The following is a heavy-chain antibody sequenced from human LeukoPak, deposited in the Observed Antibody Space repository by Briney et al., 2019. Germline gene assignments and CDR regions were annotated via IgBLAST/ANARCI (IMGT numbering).Heavy chain of an antibody. Sequence: GASVKVSCKAPGYTFTDYYIHWVRQAPGQGLEWMGRINPNDGGTNYAQKFQGRVTMTRDTSISTAYMELSKLRSDDTAVYYCARESGSYLSGPEYWGQGTLVTVSS. CDR2: INPNDGGT. CDR1: GYTFTDYY. J-gene: IGHJ4*02. D-gene: IGHD1-26*01. CDR3: ARESGSYLSGPEY. V-gene: IGHV1-2*06.